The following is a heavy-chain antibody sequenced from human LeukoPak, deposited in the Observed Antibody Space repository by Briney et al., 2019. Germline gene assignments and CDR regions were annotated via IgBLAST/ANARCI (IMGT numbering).Heavy chain of an antibody. CDR1: GFTFSTYA. D-gene: IGHD3-22*01. CDR2: TSSGGGST. J-gene: IGHJ3*02. Sequence: GGSLSLSCAASGFTFSTYAMRWVRQAPGKGLGWVSTTSSGGGSTYYADSAKGRFTISRDNSKNTLYLQMNSLRAEDTAIYYCAKEYYYDSSGSYRAGDAFDIWGQGTMVTVSS. CDR3: AKEYYYDSSGSYRAGDAFDI. V-gene: IGHV3-23*01.